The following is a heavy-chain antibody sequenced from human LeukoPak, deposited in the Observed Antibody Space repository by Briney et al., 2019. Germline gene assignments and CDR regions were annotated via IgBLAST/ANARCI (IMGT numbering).Heavy chain of an antibody. D-gene: IGHD1-26*01. CDR3: AREGSRWVDFEF. J-gene: IGHJ4*02. V-gene: IGHV4-4*07. Sequence: SETLSLTCTVSGGSISGYYWSWIRQPAGLGLEWIGRISASGSTHYSPSLKSRVTISLDTSKSQFSLKMTSVTAADTAVYYCAREGSRWVDFEFWGQGTLVTVSS. CDR1: GGSISGYY. CDR2: ISASGST.